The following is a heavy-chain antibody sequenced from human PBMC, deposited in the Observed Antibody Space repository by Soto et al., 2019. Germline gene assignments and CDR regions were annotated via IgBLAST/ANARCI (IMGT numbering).Heavy chain of an antibody. CDR3: ARLGCPGSGGSCYLGFAFDI. CDR2: ISYDGSNK. J-gene: IGHJ3*02. CDR1: GFTFSSYA. Sequence: PGGSLRLSCAASGFTFSSYAMHWVRQAPGKGLEWVAVISYDGSNKYYADSVKGRFTISRDNSKNTLYLQMNSLRAEDTAVYYCARLGCPGSGGSCYLGFAFDIWGQGTMVTVSS. V-gene: IGHV3-30-3*01. D-gene: IGHD2-15*01.